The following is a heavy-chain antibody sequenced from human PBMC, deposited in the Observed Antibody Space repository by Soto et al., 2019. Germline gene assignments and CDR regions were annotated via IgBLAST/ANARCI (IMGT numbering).Heavy chain of an antibody. V-gene: IGHV4-38-2*01. CDR2: IYHSGTT. CDR3: ARVSEPYYYYYGMDV. CDR1: GDSISSGYY. D-gene: IGHD1-1*01. Sequence: SETLSLTCAVSGDSISSGYYWAWIRQPPGKGLEWIGSIYHSGTTYYNPSLKSRVTISVDTSKNQFSLKLSSVPAADSAVYYCARVSEPYYYYYGMDVWGQGTTVTVSS. J-gene: IGHJ6*02.